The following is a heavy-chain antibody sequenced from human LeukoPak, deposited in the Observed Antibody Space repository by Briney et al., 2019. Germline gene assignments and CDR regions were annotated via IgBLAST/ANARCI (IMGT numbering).Heavy chain of an antibody. J-gene: IGHJ4*02. V-gene: IGHV2-70*11. CDR3: ARMGCGSYPTYFDY. CDR1: GFSLRTRGMC. D-gene: IGHD1-26*01. Sequence: ESGPALVNPPQTLTLTCTFSGFSLRTRGMCVSGIRQPPGKALEWLSRIDWDDDKYYTTSLKTRLTISKDTSKNQVVVTMTNMDPVDTATYYCARMGCGSYPTYFDYWGQGTLVTVSS. CDR2: IDWDDDK.